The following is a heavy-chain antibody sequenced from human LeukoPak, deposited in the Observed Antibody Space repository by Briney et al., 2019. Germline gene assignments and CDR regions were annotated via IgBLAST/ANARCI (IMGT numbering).Heavy chain of an antibody. CDR2: VNGKRGDT. V-gene: IGHV1-2*02. J-gene: IGHJ4*02. Sequence: ASVTLSCTASGFSLTDHYMHWLRQPPGQGLEWMGWVNGKRGDTNYAQQFQDRVLMTRDTSINTIYRELTRLTTDDTATYYCARDFSWGPDCWGQENLVPVSS. CDR1: GFSLTDHY. D-gene: IGHD7-27*01. CDR3: ARDFSWGPDC.